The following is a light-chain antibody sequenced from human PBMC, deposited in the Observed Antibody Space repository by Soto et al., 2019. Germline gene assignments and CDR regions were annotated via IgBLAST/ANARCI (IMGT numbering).Light chain of an antibody. CDR3: HQYGSSLLFT. V-gene: IGKV3-20*01. J-gene: IGKJ3*01. CDR1: QSVSSSY. CDR2: GAS. Sequence: EIVLTQSPGTLYLSPGERATLSCRASQSVSSSYLAWYQQKPGQAPRLLIYGASSRATGIPDRFSGSGSGTDFPLTISRLEPEDFAVYYCHQYGSSLLFTFGPGTKVDIK.